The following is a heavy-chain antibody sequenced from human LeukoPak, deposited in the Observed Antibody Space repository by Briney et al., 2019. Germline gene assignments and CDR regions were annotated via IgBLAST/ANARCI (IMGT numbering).Heavy chain of an antibody. J-gene: IGHJ5*02. D-gene: IGHD3-22*01. CDR2: ISRSGGST. CDR3: AKIDYYDSGSFEP. CDR1: GFTFSSYA. Sequence: PGGSLRLSCAASGFTFSSYAMSWVRQAPGKGLEWVSAISRSGGSTYYADSVRGRFAISRDNSKNKLSLQMNGLRAEDTAVYYCAKIDYYDSGSFEPWGEGALVTVSS. V-gene: IGHV3-23*01.